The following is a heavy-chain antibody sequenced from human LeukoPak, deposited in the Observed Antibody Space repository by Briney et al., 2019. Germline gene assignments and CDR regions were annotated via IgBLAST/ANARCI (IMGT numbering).Heavy chain of an antibody. CDR2: ISAYNGNT. V-gene: IGHV1-18*01. J-gene: IGHJ5*02. CDR3: ARDLWGPHTTPRWFDP. D-gene: IGHD3-16*01. CDR1: GGTFNNYA. Sequence: ASVKVSCKASGGTFNNYAINWVRQAPGQGLEWMGWISAYNGNTNYAQNLQGRVTMTTDTSTSTAYMELRSLRSDDTAVYYCARDLWGPHTTPRWFDPWGQGTLVTVSS.